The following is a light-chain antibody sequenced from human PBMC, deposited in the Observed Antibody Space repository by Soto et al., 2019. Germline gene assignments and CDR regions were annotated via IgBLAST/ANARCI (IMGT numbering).Light chain of an antibody. J-gene: IGKJ4*01. CDR1: EGISRW. CDR3: QQANSFPLT. Sequence: DIQMTQSPSTLSASVGDRVTITCRASEGISRWLAWYQQKPGKAPKLLIYKASSLESGVPSRFSGSGSGTEFTLTINSLQADDFATYYCQQANSFPLTFGGGTKV. CDR2: KAS. V-gene: IGKV1-5*03.